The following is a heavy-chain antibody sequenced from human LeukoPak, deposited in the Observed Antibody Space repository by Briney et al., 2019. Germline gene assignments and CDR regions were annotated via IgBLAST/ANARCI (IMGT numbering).Heavy chain of an antibody. CDR3: AREMRGYCSSTSCYTDAFDI. J-gene: IGHJ3*02. D-gene: IGHD2-2*01. CDR2: IWYDGSNK. CDR1: GFTLSSYG. V-gene: IGHV3-33*01. Sequence: PGGSLRLSCAASGFTLSSYGMHWVRQAPGKGLEGVAVIWYDGSNKYYADSVKGRFTISRDNSKNTLYLQMNSLRAEDTAVYYCAREMRGYCSSTSCYTDAFDIWGQGTMVTVSS.